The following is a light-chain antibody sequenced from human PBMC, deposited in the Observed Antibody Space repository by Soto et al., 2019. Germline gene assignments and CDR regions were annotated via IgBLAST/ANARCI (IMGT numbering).Light chain of an antibody. Sequence: QSALTQPASVSGSPGQSITISCTGTSSDVGAYNYVSWYQQHTGKAPKLMIFEVSDRPSGVSNRFSGSKSGNTASLTIPGLQAEAEAAYYCSSYTRSNTLVFGGGTKLTVL. CDR1: SSDVGAYNY. CDR2: EVS. V-gene: IGLV2-14*01. J-gene: IGLJ2*01. CDR3: SSYTRSNTLV.